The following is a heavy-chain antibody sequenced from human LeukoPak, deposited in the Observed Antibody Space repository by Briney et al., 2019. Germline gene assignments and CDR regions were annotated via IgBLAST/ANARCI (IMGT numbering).Heavy chain of an antibody. D-gene: IGHD3-3*01. V-gene: IGHV1-18*01. J-gene: IGHJ4*02. CDR1: GYTLTSYG. Sequence: ASVKVSCKASGYTLTSYGISWVRQAPGQGLEWMGWISAYNGNTNYAQKLQGRVTMTTDTSTSTAYMELRSLRSDDTAVYYCARSRITIFGVVTSGDYWGQGTLVTVSS. CDR3: ARSRITIFGVVTSGDY. CDR2: ISAYNGNT.